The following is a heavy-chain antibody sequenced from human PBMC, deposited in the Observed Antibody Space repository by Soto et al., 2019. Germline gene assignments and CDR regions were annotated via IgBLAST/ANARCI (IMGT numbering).Heavy chain of an antibody. CDR2: FSGSGGNI. D-gene: IGHD2-2*01. V-gene: IGHV3-23*01. J-gene: IGHJ6*02. CDR3: AKDPPWTVGPLAMDV. CDR1: GFTFSTYW. Sequence: PGGSLRLSCAATGFTFSTYWVHWVRQVPGKGLEWVSTFSGSGGNIYYGESVRGRFTISRDDPKNTLYLDMNSLRVEDTAVYYCAKDPPWTVGPLAMDVWGQGTTVTVSS.